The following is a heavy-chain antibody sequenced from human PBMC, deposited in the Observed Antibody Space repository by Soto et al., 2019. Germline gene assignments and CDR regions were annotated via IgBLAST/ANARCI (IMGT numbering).Heavy chain of an antibody. CDR1: GFPFSSYA. V-gene: IGHV3-23*01. CDR2: ISGSGGST. CDR3: ANDLRSVPWIDY. D-gene: IGHD2-2*01. Sequence: GGSMRRSCSASGFPFSSYAVSWVRQAPGKGLEWVSAISGSGGSTHSADSVKGRFTISRDNSKTTLYLQMTSPRAEDTAVYYCANDLRSVPWIDYWGQGSLVTVSS. J-gene: IGHJ4*02.